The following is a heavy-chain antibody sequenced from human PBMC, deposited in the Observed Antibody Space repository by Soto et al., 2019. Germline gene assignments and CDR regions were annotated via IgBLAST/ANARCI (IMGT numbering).Heavy chain of an antibody. J-gene: IGHJ4*02. Sequence: EVQLLESGGDLVQPGGSLRLSCAASGFTFTNYAMSWVRQAPGKGLEWVSAISRSGSYTYYADSVKGRFTISRDNSKSTLYLQMSSLRAEDTGLYYCAKGKQSATTYVYYFDYWAQGTLVTVSS. D-gene: IGHD1-26*01. V-gene: IGHV3-23*01. CDR1: GFTFTNYA. CDR2: ISRSGSYT. CDR3: AKGKQSATTYVYYFDY.